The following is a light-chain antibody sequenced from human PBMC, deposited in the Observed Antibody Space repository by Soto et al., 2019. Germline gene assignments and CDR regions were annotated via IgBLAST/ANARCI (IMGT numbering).Light chain of an antibody. CDR2: AVT. CDR1: SSDHY. CDR3: SSYTSSTIVV. V-gene: IGLV2-14*01. Sequence: QSALTQPASVSGSPGQSITISCSGISSDHYVSWYQQHPGTAPKLIIYAVTSRPSGVSNRFSGSKSGNTASLTISGLQAEDEADYYCSSYTSSTIVVFGGGTKLTVL. J-gene: IGLJ2*01.